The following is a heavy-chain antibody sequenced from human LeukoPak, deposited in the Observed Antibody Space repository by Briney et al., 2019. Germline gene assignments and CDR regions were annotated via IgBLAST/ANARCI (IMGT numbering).Heavy chain of an antibody. V-gene: IGHV3-33*01. Sequence: GGSLRLSCVASGFTFSSNGMHWVRQAPGKGLEWVAVIWYDGSNKYYADSVKGRFTISRDNSKNTLYLQMNSLRAEDTAVYYCAPHGGYSSPSNFDPWGQGTLVTVSS. CDR2: IWYDGSNK. CDR3: APHGGYSSPSNFDP. J-gene: IGHJ5*02. CDR1: GFTFSSNG. D-gene: IGHD6-13*01.